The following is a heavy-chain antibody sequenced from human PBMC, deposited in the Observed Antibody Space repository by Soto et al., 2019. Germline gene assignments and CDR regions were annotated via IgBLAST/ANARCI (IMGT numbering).Heavy chain of an antibody. V-gene: IGHV4-39*01. J-gene: IGHJ4*02. CDR1: GFSVTKSSYY. Sequence: SGTLSLTCTGSGFSVTKSSYYWGWIRQSPGKGLEWIGSVYYRGRSYSKSSVKSRVTISLDTSKNQFSLNLNSVTASDTAVYFCVSQRRTEITQAYFDHWGPGALVTLSS. CDR2: VYYRGRS. CDR3: VSQRRTEITQAYFDH. D-gene: IGHD1-20*01.